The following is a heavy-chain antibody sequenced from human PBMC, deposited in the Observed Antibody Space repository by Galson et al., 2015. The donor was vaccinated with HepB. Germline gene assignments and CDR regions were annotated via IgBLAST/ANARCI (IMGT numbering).Heavy chain of an antibody. D-gene: IGHD2-21*01. Sequence: SLRLSCAASGFTFRTYWMTWVRQAPGKGLEWVANINQDGSKIYYVDSVKGRFTISRDNAKNSLYLQMNSLRAEDTAVYYCAKEGSGGYCLSDWGQGTLVTVSS. J-gene: IGHJ4*02. V-gene: IGHV3-7*01. CDR1: GFTFRTYW. CDR2: INQDGSKI. CDR3: AKEGSGGYCLSD.